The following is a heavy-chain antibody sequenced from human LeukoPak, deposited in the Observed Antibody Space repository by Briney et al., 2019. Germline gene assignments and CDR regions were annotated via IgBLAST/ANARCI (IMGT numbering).Heavy chain of an antibody. CDR2: INHSGSA. Sequence: PSETLSLTCAVYGGSFSGYYWSWIRQPPGKGLEWIGEINHSGSANYNPSLKSRVTISVDTSKNQFSLKLSSVTAAVTDVYYCARGPSSGYYYSAFDIWGQGTMVTVSS. D-gene: IGHD3-22*01. V-gene: IGHV4-34*01. CDR1: GGSFSGYY. J-gene: IGHJ3*02. CDR3: ARGPSSGYYYSAFDI.